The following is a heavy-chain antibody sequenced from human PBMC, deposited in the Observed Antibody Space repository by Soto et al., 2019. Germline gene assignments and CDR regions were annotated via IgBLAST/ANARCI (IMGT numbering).Heavy chain of an antibody. V-gene: IGHV1-18*01. CDR1: GYNFFTYA. D-gene: IGHD3-10*01. CDR2: IRAYNGTI. J-gene: IGHJ1*01. CDR3: ARDMWFGELSPSQH. Sequence: QVELVQSGAEVKKPGASVKLSCKTSGYNFFTYALTWVRQAPGQGLEWIGWIRAYNGTIKYAQKFQDRVTLTTDTTTSTAYMEMRGLISDDTAIYYCARDMWFGELSPSQHWGQGTLVTVSS.